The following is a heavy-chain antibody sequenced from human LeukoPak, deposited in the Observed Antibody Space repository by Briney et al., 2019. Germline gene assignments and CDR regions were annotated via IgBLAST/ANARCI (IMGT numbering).Heavy chain of an antibody. CDR1: GGTFSSYA. J-gene: IGHJ6*03. Sequence: ASVKVSCKASGGTFSSYAISWVRQAPGQGLEWMGGIIPIFGTANYAQKFQGRVTITADESTSTAYMELSSLRSEDTAVCYCARGGIAAAPGDYYYMDVWGKGTTVTVSS. CDR3: ARGGIAAAPGDYYYMDV. D-gene: IGHD6-13*01. V-gene: IGHV1-69*13. CDR2: IIPIFGTA.